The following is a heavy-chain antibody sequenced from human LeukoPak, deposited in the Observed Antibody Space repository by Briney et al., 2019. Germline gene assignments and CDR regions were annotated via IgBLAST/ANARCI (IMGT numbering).Heavy chain of an antibody. J-gene: IGHJ5*02. Sequence: EASVKVSCKASGYTFTSYDINWVRQATGQGLEWMGWMNPNSGNTGYAQKFQGRVTITRNTSISTAYMELSSLRSEDTAVYYCVRGRKAYRKTPNWFDPWGQGTLVTVSS. CDR1: GYTFTSYD. D-gene: IGHD3-16*01. CDR3: VRGRKAYRKTPNWFDP. CDR2: MNPNSGNT. V-gene: IGHV1-8*03.